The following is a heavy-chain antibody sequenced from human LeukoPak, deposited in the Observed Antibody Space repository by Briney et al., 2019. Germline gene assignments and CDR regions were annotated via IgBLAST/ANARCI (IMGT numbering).Heavy chain of an antibody. Sequence: SETLSVSCTVSGGSINSTNYYWGWIRQPPGKGMEWIGSIYYSGSTYYNPSLKSRVTISIDTSKNQFSLKLRSVTAADTAVYYCAIPSYDILTGYHPLLLWGQGTLVTVSS. J-gene: IGHJ4*02. CDR3: AIPSYDILTGYHPLLL. V-gene: IGHV4-39*01. CDR2: IYYSGST. D-gene: IGHD3-9*01. CDR1: GGSINSTNYY.